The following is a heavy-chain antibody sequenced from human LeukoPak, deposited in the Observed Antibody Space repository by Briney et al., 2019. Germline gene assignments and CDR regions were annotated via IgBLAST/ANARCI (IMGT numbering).Heavy chain of an antibody. D-gene: IGHD4-23*01. CDR2: TTNKANSYTT. J-gene: IGHJ6*03. CDR1: GFTFSDYY. V-gene: IGHV3-72*01. CDR3: ARVTKTVVRSTGYYYYYMDV. Sequence: PGGSLRLSCAASGFTFSDYYMSCIRQAPGKGLEWVGRTTNKANSYTTEDASAVKGRVTISRDDSNNSLYLQMNSLKTEDTAVYYCARVTKTVVRSTGYYYYYMDVWGKGTTVTISS.